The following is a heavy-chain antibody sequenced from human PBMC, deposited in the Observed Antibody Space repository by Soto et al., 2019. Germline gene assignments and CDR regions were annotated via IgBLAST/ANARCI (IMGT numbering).Heavy chain of an antibody. D-gene: IGHD5-18*01. Sequence: SETLSLTCNVSNGSLNLYYWSWIRQPPGKELEWIGNIYYRGTTNYNPSLQGRVTMSIDTSKNQFSLMLTSVTAADTAVYYCTRVATAVPSWGRGVLVTVSS. J-gene: IGHJ5*02. CDR3: TRVATAVPS. CDR2: IYYRGTT. CDR1: NGSLNLYY. V-gene: IGHV4-59*12.